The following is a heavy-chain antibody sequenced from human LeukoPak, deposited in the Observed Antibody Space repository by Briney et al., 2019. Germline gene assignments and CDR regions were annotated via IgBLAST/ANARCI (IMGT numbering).Heavy chain of an antibody. CDR1: GGSISSYY. V-gene: IGHV4-59*08. J-gene: IGHJ4*02. D-gene: IGHD5-18*01. CDR2: IYSSGST. Sequence: SETLSLTCTVSGGSISSYYWSWIRLPPGKGLEWIGYIYSSGSTNYNPSLQSRVTMSVDTSKTQFSLKLSSVTAADTAVYYCARSGYSYGPGYYFDYWGQGTLVTVSS. CDR3: ARSGYSYGPGYYFDY.